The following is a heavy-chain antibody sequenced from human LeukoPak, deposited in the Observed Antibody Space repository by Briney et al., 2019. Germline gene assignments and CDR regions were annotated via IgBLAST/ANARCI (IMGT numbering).Heavy chain of an antibody. D-gene: IGHD3-10*02. Sequence: GGPLRVSCVASGFTFSDYEKNWVRQAPGLGLQWISCISTSGSTTYYADAVKGRFTISRDNAKNSLFLQMNTLTAEDTAVYYCARGALHVFDYWGQGTPVTVSS. CDR1: GFTFSDYE. CDR2: ISTSGSTT. V-gene: IGHV3-48*03. CDR3: ARGALHVFDY. J-gene: IGHJ4*02.